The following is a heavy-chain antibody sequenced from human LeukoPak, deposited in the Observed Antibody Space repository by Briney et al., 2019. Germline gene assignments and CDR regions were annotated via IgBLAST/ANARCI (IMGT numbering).Heavy chain of an antibody. CDR3: ARAKLQLWLDY. J-gene: IGHJ4*02. CDR1: GYTFTGYY. V-gene: IGHV1-2*06. D-gene: IGHD5-18*01. Sequence: ASVKVSCKXSGYTFTGYYMHWVQQAPGQGLEWMGRINPNNGGTNYAQKFQGRVTMTRDTSINTAYMELSRLRSDDTAVYYCARAKLQLWLDYWGQGTLVIVSS. CDR2: INPNNGGT.